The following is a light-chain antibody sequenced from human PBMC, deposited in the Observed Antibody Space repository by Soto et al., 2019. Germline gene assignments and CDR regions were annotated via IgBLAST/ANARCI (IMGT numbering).Light chain of an antibody. CDR2: GNS. CDR3: QSYDSSLSAYYV. CDR1: SSNIGAGYD. J-gene: IGLJ1*01. Sequence: QSVLTQPPSVSGAPGQRVTTSCTGSSSNIGAGYDVHWYQQLPGTAPKLPIYGNSNRPSGVPDRFSGSKSGTSASLAITGLQAEDEADYYCQSYDSSLSAYYVFGTGTKVTVL. V-gene: IGLV1-40*01.